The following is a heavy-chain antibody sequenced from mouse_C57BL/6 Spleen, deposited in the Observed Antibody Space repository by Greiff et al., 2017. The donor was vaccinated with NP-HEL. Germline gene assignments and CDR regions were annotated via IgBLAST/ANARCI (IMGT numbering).Heavy chain of an antibody. CDR1: GYTFTNYW. D-gene: IGHD1-1*01. CDR3: ARRSYYYGSSWAMDY. CDR2: IYPGGGYT. Sequence: VKVVESGAELVRPGTSVKMSCKASGYTFTNYWIGWAKQRPGHGLEWIGDIYPGGGYTNYNEKFKGKATLTADKSSSTAYMQFSSLTSEDSAIYYCARRSYYYGSSWAMDYWGQGTSVTVSS. V-gene: IGHV1-63*01. J-gene: IGHJ4*01.